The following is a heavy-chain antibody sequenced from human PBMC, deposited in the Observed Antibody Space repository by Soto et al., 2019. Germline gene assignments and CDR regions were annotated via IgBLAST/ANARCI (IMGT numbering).Heavy chain of an antibody. CDR1: GFTFSSYG. J-gene: IGHJ4*02. V-gene: IGHV3-30*18. CDR2: ISYDGSNK. Sequence: GGSLRLSCAASGFTFSSYGMHWVRQAPGKGLEWVAVISYDGSNKYYADSVKGRFTISRDNSKNTLYLQMNSLRAEDTAVYYCAKSLRIAAAGPIDYWGQGTLVTVSS. CDR3: AKSLRIAAAGPIDY. D-gene: IGHD6-13*01.